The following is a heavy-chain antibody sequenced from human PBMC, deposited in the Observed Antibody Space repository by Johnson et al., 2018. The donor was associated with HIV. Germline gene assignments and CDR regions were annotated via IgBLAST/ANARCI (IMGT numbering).Heavy chain of an antibody. CDR3: ARWGVVTPHAFDI. J-gene: IGHJ3*02. CDR2: IWYDGSNN. V-gene: IGHV3-33*01. Sequence: QVQLVESGGGVVQPGRSLRLSCAASGFTFSNYAMHWVRQAPGKGLEWVAVIWYDGSNNYYADSVKGRFTISKDNSRNTLFLHMNSLRAEDTAVYYCARWGVVTPHAFDIWGQGTMVTVSS. D-gene: IGHD4-23*01. CDR1: GFTFSNYA.